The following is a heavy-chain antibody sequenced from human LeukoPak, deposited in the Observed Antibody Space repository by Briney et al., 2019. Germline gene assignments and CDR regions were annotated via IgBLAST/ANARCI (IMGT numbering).Heavy chain of an antibody. CDR2: IYSGGST. CDR3: ARGLKYCSGGSCYSFYYYYYGMDV. V-gene: IGHV3-53*01. Sequence: GGSLRLSCAASGFTVSSNYMSWVRQAPGKGLEWVSVIYSGGSTYYADSVKGRFTISRDNSKNTLYLQMNSLRAEDTAVYYCARGLKYCSGGSCYSFYYYYYGMDVWGQGTTVTVSS. CDR1: GFTVSSNY. J-gene: IGHJ6*02. D-gene: IGHD2-15*01.